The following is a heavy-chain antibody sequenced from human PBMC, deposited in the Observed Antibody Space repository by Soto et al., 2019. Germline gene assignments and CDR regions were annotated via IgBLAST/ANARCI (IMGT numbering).Heavy chain of an antibody. CDR1: GYTFTGYD. CDR3: AREVVLRSFDY. Sequence: ASVKVSCKASGYTFTGYDINWVRQATGQGLEWLGWMNPNSGNTAYAQKFQGRVTMTRNTSISTAYMELSSLRSEDTAVYYCAREVVLRSFDYWGQGTLVTVSS. J-gene: IGHJ4*02. CDR2: MNPNSGNT. V-gene: IGHV1-8*01. D-gene: IGHD2-15*01.